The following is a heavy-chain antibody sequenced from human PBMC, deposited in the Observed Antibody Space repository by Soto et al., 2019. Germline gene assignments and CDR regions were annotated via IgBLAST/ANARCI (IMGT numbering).Heavy chain of an antibody. Sequence: PSETLSLTCDVSRYSINNNNWWSCVRQPPGGGLEWIGELHHGGSTNYNPSLESRVTFSVDISKNQFFLKLSSVTAADTAVLYFTKNSAYALDYWGQGTLVT. CDR3: TKNSAYALDY. V-gene: IGHV4-4*02. D-gene: IGHD5-12*01. CDR1: RYSINNNNW. J-gene: IGHJ4*02. CDR2: LHHGGST.